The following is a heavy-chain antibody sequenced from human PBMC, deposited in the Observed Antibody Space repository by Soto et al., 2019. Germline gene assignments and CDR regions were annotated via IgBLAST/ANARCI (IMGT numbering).Heavy chain of an antibody. Sequence: QVQLVQSGAEVKKPGSSVKVSCKASGGTFSSYAISWVRQAPGQGLEWMGGIIPIFGTANYAQKFQGRVTITADESTSTVYMELSSLRSKDTAVYYCARDRGIAGTPLSLGLDYDGMDVGGQGTKVTVPS. CDR1: GGTFSSYA. V-gene: IGHV1-69*01. J-gene: IGHJ6*02. D-gene: IGHD1-26*01. CDR2: IIPIFGTA. CDR3: ARDRGIAGTPLSLGLDYDGMDV.